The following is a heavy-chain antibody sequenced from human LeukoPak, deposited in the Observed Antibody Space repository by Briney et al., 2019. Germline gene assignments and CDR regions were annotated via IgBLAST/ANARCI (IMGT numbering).Heavy chain of an antibody. V-gene: IGHV4-59*08. Sequence: SETLSLTCTLSGGSINNYYWSWIRQPPGKGLGWIGYIYYNGNTNYNPSLKSRVTISVDTSKNQFSLNLSSVTAADTAVYYCARGYSLDYWGQGTLVTVSS. D-gene: IGHD5-18*01. J-gene: IGHJ4*02. CDR2: IYYNGNT. CDR3: ARGYSLDY. CDR1: GGSINNYY.